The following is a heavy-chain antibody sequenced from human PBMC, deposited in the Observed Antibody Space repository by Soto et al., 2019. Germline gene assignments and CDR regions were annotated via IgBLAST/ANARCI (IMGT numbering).Heavy chain of an antibody. D-gene: IGHD1-26*01. CDR1: GFTFSDYA. Sequence: GGSLRLSCAASGFTFSDYAMSWVRQAPGKGLEWVSSISSGGGSPYYADPVKGRFTISRNNSKNTLFLQMNSLRAEDTAVYYCAKGDGRIVPRHFDSWGQGTLVTVSS. J-gene: IGHJ4*02. CDR2: ISSGGGSP. CDR3: AKGDGRIVPRHFDS. V-gene: IGHV3-23*01.